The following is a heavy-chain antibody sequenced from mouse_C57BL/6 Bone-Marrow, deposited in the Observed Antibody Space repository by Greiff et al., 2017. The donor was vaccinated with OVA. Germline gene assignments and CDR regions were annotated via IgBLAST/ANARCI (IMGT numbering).Heavy chain of an antibody. CDR2: IDPSDSYT. J-gene: IGHJ2*01. CDR1: GYTFTSYW. CDR3: ARSYRDY. V-gene: IGHV1-59*01. Sequence: QVQLQQPGAELVRPGTSVKLSCKASGYTFTSYWMHWVKQRLGQGLEWIGVIDPSDSYTNYNQKFKGKATLTVDTSSSTAYMQLSSLTSEDSAVYYCARSYRDYWGQGTTLTVSS.